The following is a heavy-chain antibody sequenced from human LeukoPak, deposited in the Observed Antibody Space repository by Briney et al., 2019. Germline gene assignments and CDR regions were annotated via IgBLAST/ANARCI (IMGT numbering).Heavy chain of an antibody. CDR1: GGSISSYY. CDR3: ARGPIAASPTDY. J-gene: IGHJ4*02. Sequence: PSETLSLTCTVSGGSISSYYWSWIRQPPGKGLEWIGYIYYSGSTNYNPSLKSRVTISVDTSKNQFSLKLSSVTAADTAVYYCARGPIAASPTDYWGQGTLVTVSS. CDR2: IYYSGST. D-gene: IGHD6-6*01. V-gene: IGHV4-59*01.